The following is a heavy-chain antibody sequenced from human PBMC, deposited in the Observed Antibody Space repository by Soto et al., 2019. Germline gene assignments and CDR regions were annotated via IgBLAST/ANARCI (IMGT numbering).Heavy chain of an antibody. V-gene: IGHV4-59*01. CDR1: GGSISSYY. Sequence: QVQLQESGPGLVKPSETLSLTCTDSGGSISSYYWSWIRQPPGKGLEWIGYIYYSGSTNYNPSLKSRVTISVDTSKNQFSLKLSSVTAADTAVYYCARSGFGELLSAVFDYWGQGTLVTVSS. CDR2: IYYSGST. CDR3: ARSGFGELLSAVFDY. D-gene: IGHD3-10*01. J-gene: IGHJ4*02.